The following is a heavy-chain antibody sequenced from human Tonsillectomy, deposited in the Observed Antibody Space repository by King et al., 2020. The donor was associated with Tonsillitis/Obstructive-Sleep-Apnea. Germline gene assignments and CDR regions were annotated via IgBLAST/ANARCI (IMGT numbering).Heavy chain of an antibody. D-gene: IGHD3-22*01. CDR3: ARDSNSHYFDSSDYYTFHY. CDR1: GYTFTTYG. Sequence: QLVQSGAEVKKPGASVKVSCKASGYTFTTYGISWVRQAPGQGLEWMGWISAYNGNRNCAQKFQGRVTMTTDTSTSTAYMELRSLRSDDTAVYYCARDSNSHYFDSSDYYTFHYWGQGTLVTVSS. J-gene: IGHJ4*02. CDR2: ISAYNGNR. V-gene: IGHV1-18*01.